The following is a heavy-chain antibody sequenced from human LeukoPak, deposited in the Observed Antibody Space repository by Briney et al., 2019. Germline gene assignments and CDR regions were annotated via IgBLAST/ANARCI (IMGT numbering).Heavy chain of an antibody. Sequence: SETLSLTCAVYGGSFSGYYWSWIRQPPGKGLEWIGEINHSGSTNYNPSLKSRVTISVDTSKKQFSLKLSSVTAADTAVYYCARAPLVIVVTAFDYWGQGTLATVSS. J-gene: IGHJ4*02. D-gene: IGHD2/OR15-2a*01. CDR2: INHSGST. CDR1: GGSFSGYY. V-gene: IGHV4-34*01. CDR3: ARAPLVIVVTAFDY.